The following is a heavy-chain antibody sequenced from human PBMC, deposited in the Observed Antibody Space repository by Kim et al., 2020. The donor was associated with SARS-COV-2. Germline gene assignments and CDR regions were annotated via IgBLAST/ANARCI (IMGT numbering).Heavy chain of an antibody. V-gene: IGHV4-34*01. CDR1: GGSFSGYY. J-gene: IGHJ5*02. CDR3: ARGPNWFDP. CDR2: INHSGST. Sequence: SETLSLTCAVYGGSFSGYYWSWIRQPPGKGLEWIGEINHSGSTNYNPSLKSRVTISVDTSKNQFSLKLSSVTAADTAVYSCARGPNWFDPWGQGTLVTVS.